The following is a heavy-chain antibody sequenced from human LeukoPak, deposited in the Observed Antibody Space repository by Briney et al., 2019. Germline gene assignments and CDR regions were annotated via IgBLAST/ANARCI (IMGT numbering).Heavy chain of an antibody. V-gene: IGHV3-48*03. Sequence: PGGSLRLSCAASGFTFSSYKMNWVRQAPGKGLEWVSYISSSGSTIYCADSVKGRFTISRDNAKNSLYLQMNSLRAEDTAVYYCAELGITMIGGVWGKGTTVTISS. CDR2: ISSSGSTI. J-gene: IGHJ6*04. CDR3: AELGITMIGGV. D-gene: IGHD3-10*02. CDR1: GFTFSSYK.